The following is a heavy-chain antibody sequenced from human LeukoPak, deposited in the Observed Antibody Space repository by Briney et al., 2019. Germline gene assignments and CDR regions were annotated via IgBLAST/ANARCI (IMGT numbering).Heavy chain of an antibody. Sequence: PSETLSLTCTVSGGSISSSSYYWGWIRQPPGKGLEWVGSIYYSGSTYYNPSLKSRVTISVDTSKNQFSLKLSSVTAADTAVYYCARGDNHDAFDIWGQGTMVTVSS. D-gene: IGHD1-14*01. J-gene: IGHJ3*02. CDR3: ARGDNHDAFDI. CDR1: GGSISSSSYY. V-gene: IGHV4-39*07. CDR2: IYYSGST.